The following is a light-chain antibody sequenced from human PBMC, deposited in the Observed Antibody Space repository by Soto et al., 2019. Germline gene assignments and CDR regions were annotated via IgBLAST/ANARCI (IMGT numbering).Light chain of an antibody. Sequence: DIQMTQSPSTLSASVGDRVTITCRASQNINSWLAWYQQKAGKAPKLLIYKASSLESEVPSRFSGSGTGTEFTLTISSLQPDDFASYYCQQYNSYPLTFGGGTKVDIK. CDR2: KAS. CDR3: QQYNSYPLT. CDR1: QNINSW. V-gene: IGKV1-5*03. J-gene: IGKJ4*01.